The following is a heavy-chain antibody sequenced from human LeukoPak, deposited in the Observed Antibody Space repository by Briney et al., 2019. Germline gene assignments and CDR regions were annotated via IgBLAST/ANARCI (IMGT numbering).Heavy chain of an antibody. D-gene: IGHD3-9*01. CDR1: GYSFTSYW. J-gene: IGHJ4*02. Sequence: GESLKISCKGSGYSFTSYWIGWVRQMPGKGLEWMGIIYPGDSDTRYSPSFQGQVTISADKSISTAYLQWSSLKASDTAMYYCARHSLNYDILTGYPIPYYFDYWGQGTLVTVSS. CDR2: IYPGDSDT. CDR3: ARHSLNYDILTGYPIPYYFDY. V-gene: IGHV5-51*01.